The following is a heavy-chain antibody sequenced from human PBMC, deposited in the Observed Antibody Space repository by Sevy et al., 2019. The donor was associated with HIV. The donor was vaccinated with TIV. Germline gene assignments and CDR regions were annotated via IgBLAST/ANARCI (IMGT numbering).Heavy chain of an antibody. J-gene: IGHJ4*02. V-gene: IGHV3-7*01. D-gene: IGHD3-16*01. CDR2: IRQDGGEI. CDR3: ARRFFDV. Sequence: GGSLRLSCAASGFTFDTYWMQWVRQAPGKGLEWVANIRQDGGEIYYSDSVKGRFTISRDNAKESLFLQMTNLKVEDLGNYYCARRFFDVWGQGVLVTVSS. CDR1: GFTFDTYW.